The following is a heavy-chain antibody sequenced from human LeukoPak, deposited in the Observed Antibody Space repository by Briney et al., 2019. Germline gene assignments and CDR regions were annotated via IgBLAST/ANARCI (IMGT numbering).Heavy chain of an antibody. D-gene: IGHD7-27*01. J-gene: IGHJ4*02. CDR3: AKDWGI. CDR1: GFTFSSYT. Sequence: GGSLRLSCAASGFTFSSYTMNWVRQAPGKGLEWVSSISSSSNYIYYADSVKGRFTISRDNSKNTLYLQMNSLRADDTAVYYCAKDWGIWGQGSLVTVSS. CDR2: ISSSSNYI. V-gene: IGHV3-21*04.